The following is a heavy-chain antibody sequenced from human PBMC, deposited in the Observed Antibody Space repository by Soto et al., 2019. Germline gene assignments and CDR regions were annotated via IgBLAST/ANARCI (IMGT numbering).Heavy chain of an antibody. Sequence: GGSLRLSCAASGFTFSSYWMSWVRQAPGKGLEWVANIKQDGSEKYYVDSVKGRFTISRDNAKNSLHLQMNSLRAEDTAVYYCARESVAVAGTDFDYWGQGTLVTVSS. J-gene: IGHJ4*02. CDR3: ARESVAVAGTDFDY. CDR1: GFTFSSYW. V-gene: IGHV3-7*03. CDR2: IKQDGSEK. D-gene: IGHD6-19*01.